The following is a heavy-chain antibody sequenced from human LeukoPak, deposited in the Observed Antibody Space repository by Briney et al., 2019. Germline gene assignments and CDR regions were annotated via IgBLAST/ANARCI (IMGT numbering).Heavy chain of an antibody. CDR3: ARPRATLRSGWDY. CDR2: IYYSGSA. J-gene: IGHJ4*02. Sequence: SETLSLTCTVSGGSISSSSYYWGWLRQPPGKGLEWIGSIYYSGSAYYNPSLKSRVTISVDTSKNQFSLKLSSVTAADTAVYYCARPRATLRSGWDYWGQGTLVTVSS. V-gene: IGHV4-39*07. CDR1: GGSISSSSYY. D-gene: IGHD3-22*01.